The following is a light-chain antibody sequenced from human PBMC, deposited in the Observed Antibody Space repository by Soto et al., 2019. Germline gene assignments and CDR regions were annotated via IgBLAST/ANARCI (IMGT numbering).Light chain of an antibody. J-gene: IGKJ2*01. CDR3: QQYIDWPPYT. CDR2: GAS. CDR1: QTVSRS. V-gene: IGKV3-15*01. Sequence: EVVLTQSPATLSVSPGERATLSCRASQTVSRSLAWYQQKPGQAPRLLNYGASTRATGIPGRFSGSGSGTDFTLTISSLQSEDFAVYYCQQYIDWPPYTFGQGTKVEIK.